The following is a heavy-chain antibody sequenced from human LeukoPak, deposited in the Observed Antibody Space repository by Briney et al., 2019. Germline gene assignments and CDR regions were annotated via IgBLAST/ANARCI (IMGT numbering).Heavy chain of an antibody. CDR2: ISSSGSTI. CDR3: ARGPHLIVVVPAAVNWFDP. D-gene: IGHD2-2*01. J-gene: IGHJ5*02. Sequence: GGSLRLSCAASGFTFSSYEMNWVRQAPGKGLEWVSYISSSGSTIYYADSVKGRFTISRDNAKNSLYLQMNSLRAEDKAVYYCARGPHLIVVVPAAVNWFDPWGQGTLVTVSS. V-gene: IGHV3-48*03. CDR1: GFTFSSYE.